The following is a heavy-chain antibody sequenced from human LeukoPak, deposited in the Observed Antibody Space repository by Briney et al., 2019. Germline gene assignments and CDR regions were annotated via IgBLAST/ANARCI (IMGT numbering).Heavy chain of an antibody. D-gene: IGHD2-15*01. CDR2: INPNSGGT. Sequence: ASVKVSCKASGYTFTGYYMHWVRQAPGQGLEWMGWINPNSGGTNYAQKFQGWVTMTRDTSISTAYMELSSLRSEDTAVYYCARVPTLPYCSGGSCYLSHWFDPWGQGTLVTVSS. V-gene: IGHV1-2*04. CDR1: GYTFTGYY. CDR3: ARVPTLPYCSGGSCYLSHWFDP. J-gene: IGHJ5*02.